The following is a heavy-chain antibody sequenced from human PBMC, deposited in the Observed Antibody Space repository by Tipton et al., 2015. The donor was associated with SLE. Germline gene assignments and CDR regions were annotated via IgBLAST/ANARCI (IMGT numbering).Heavy chain of an antibody. CDR1: GLTFSSYG. D-gene: IGHD3-16*01. Sequence: SGLTFSSYGMHWVRQAPGKGLEWVAVIWYDGSNKYYADSVKGRFTISRDNSKNTLYLQMNSLRVEDTAVYYCARNLGSYYGMDVWGQGTTVTVSS. V-gene: IGHV3-33*01. CDR3: ARNLGSYYGMDV. CDR2: IWYDGSNK. J-gene: IGHJ6*02.